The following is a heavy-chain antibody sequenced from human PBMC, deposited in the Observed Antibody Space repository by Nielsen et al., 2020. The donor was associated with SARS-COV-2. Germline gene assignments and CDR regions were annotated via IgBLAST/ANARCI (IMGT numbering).Heavy chain of an antibody. V-gene: IGHV3-23*01. J-gene: IGHJ1*01. CDR3: AKDLVGQLYFQH. Sequence: GESLKISCAASGFTFSSYAMSWVRQAPGKGLEWVSAIRGSGGSTYYADSVKGRFTISRDNSKNTLYLQMNSLRAEDTAVYYCAKDLVGQLYFQHWGQGTLVTVSS. CDR2: IRGSGGST. D-gene: IGHD6-13*01. CDR1: GFTFSSYA.